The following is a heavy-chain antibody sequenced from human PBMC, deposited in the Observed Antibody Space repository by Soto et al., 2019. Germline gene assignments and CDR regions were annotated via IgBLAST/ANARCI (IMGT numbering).Heavy chain of an antibody. CDR1: GFTFSSYS. J-gene: IGHJ4*02. Sequence: EVQLVESGGGLVKPGGSLRLSCAASGFTFSSYSMNWVRQAPGKGLEWVSSISSSSSYIYYADSVKGRFTISRDNSKNSLYLQMNSLRAEDTAVDYWARDNGRAVAGYYCDYWGQGTMVTVSS. D-gene: IGHD6-19*01. CDR3: ARDNGRAVAGYYCDY. V-gene: IGHV3-21*01. CDR2: ISSSSSYI.